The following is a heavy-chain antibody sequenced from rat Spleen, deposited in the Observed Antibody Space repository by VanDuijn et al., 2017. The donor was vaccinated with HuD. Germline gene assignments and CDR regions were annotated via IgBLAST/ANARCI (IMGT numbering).Heavy chain of an antibody. V-gene: IGHV5-25*01. J-gene: IGHJ4*01. Sequence: EVQLVESGGGLVQPGRSMKLSCAASGFTFSNYYMAWVRQAPTKGLEWVASINTDGDSTYYPDSVKGRFTISRDNAENTVYLQMNSLRSEDTATYYCAKLGSYRVMDAWGQGVSVTVSS. CDR3: AKLGSYRVMDA. CDR2: INTDGDST. CDR1: GFTFSNYY. D-gene: IGHD1-3*01.